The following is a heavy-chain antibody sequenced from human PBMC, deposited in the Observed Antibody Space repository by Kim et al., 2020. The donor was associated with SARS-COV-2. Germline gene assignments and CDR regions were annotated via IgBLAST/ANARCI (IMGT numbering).Heavy chain of an antibody. Sequence: SVKGRFTITRDNAKNSLYLQMNGLRADDTAVYYCARDPGGSLWFHLGWLDPWGQGTLVTVSS. D-gene: IGHD3-10*01. V-gene: IGHV3-11*04. J-gene: IGHJ5*02. CDR3: ARDPGGSLWFHLGWLDP.